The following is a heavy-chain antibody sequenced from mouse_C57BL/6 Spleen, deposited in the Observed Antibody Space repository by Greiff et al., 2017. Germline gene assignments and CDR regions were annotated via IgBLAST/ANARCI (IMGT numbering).Heavy chain of an antibody. J-gene: IGHJ2*01. Sequence: QVQLKESGAELARPGASVKLSCKASGYTFTSYGISWVKQRTGQGLEWIGEIYPRSGNTYYNEKFKGKATLTADKSSSTAYMELRSLTSEDSAVYFCARDYGSSGGNYFDYWGQGTTLTVSS. CDR1: GYTFTSYG. CDR2: IYPRSGNT. CDR3: ARDYGSSGGNYFDY. D-gene: IGHD1-1*01. V-gene: IGHV1-81*01.